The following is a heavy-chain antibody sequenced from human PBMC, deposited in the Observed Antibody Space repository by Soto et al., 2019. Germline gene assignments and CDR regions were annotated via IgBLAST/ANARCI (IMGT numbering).Heavy chain of an antibody. V-gene: IGHV3-21*01. CDR1: GFTFSSYS. D-gene: IGHD3-22*01. Sequence: GGSLRLSCAASGFTFSSYSMNWVRQAPGKGLEWVSSISSSSSYIYYADSVKGRFTISRDNAKNSLYLQMNSLRAEDTAVYYCARELDYYDSSGYYANWFDPWGQGTLVTVSS. CDR2: ISSSSSYI. J-gene: IGHJ5*02. CDR3: ARELDYYDSSGYYANWFDP.